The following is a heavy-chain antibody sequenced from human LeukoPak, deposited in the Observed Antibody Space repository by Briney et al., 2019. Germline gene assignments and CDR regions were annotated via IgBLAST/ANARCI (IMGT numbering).Heavy chain of an antibody. CDR1: GFTFSAYS. J-gene: IGHJ4*02. D-gene: IGHD6-19*01. CDR2: ISSSSSYI. CDR3: ASSLLGIAVAGKGAIDY. V-gene: IGHV3-21*01. Sequence: PGGSLRLSCAASGFTFSAYSMNWVRQAPGKGLEWVSSISSSSSYIYYADSVKGRFTISRDNAKNSLYLQMNSLRAEDTAVYYCASSLLGIAVAGKGAIDYWGQGTLVTVSS.